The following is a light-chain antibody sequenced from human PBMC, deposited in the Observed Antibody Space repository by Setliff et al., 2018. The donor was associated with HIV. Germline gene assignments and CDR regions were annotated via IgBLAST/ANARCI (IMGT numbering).Light chain of an antibody. V-gene: IGLV1-40*01. Sequence: QSVLTQQTSVSGAPGQRVTISCTGSSSNIGADYDVHWYQQLPGTAPKILIYGNSTRPSGVPDRFSGSKSGNSDSLAITGLQAEDEADYYCQSYDSRLSGYVFGTGTKVTVL. CDR1: SSNIGADYD. CDR3: QSYDSRLSGYV. CDR2: GNS. J-gene: IGLJ1*01.